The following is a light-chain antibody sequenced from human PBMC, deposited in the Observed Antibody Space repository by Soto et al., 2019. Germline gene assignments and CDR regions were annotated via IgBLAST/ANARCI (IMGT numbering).Light chain of an antibody. J-gene: IGLJ1*01. V-gene: IGLV2-11*01. CDR2: DIS. CDR3: CSYAGSYTFV. Sequence: QSLLTQPRSVSGSSGQSVTISCTGTSSDVGVYNYVSWYQQYPGKAPKIMIYDISKRPSGVPDRFSGSKSDNTASLTISGLQAEDEADYYCCSYAGSYTFVFGIGTKVTVL. CDR1: SSDVGVYNY.